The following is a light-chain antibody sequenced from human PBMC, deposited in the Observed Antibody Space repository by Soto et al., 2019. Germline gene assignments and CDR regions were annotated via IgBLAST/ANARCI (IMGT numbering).Light chain of an antibody. CDR1: LSVGSS. J-gene: IGKJ4*01. CDR3: QQRTSWPSDLT. CDR2: DAS. Sequence: EIVWTQSPATLSLSPGERASLSCRASLSVGSSLAGYQQRPGQAPRLLIYDASNRATGIPARFSGGGSGTDFTLTIRGLEPEDFAVYYCQQRTSWPSDLTFGGGTKVEIK. V-gene: IGKV3-11*01.